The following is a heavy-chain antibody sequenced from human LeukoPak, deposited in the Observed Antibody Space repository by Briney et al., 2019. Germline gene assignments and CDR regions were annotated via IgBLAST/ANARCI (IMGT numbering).Heavy chain of an antibody. J-gene: IGHJ4*02. Sequence: KSGGSLRLSCAASGFTFSSYSMNWVRQAPGKGLEWVSSISSSSSYIYYADSVKGRFTISRDNAKNSLYLQMNSLRAEDTAVYYCARDVRAVAGLLDYWGQGTLVTASS. V-gene: IGHV3-21*01. D-gene: IGHD6-19*01. CDR3: ARDVRAVAGLLDY. CDR1: GFTFSSYS. CDR2: ISSSSSYI.